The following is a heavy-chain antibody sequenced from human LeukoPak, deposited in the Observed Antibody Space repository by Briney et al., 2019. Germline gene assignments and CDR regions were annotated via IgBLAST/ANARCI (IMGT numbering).Heavy chain of an antibody. Sequence: GGSLRLSCAASGFTFSSYSMNWVRQAPGKGLEWVSYTSSSSSTIYYADSVKGRFTISRDNAKNSLYLQMNSLRAEDTAVYYCAREMGGLRFLEWLKTPSDVWGKGTTVTVSS. CDR3: AREMGGLRFLEWLKTPSDV. V-gene: IGHV3-48*01. CDR2: TSSSSSTI. CDR1: GFTFSSYS. D-gene: IGHD3-3*01. J-gene: IGHJ6*04.